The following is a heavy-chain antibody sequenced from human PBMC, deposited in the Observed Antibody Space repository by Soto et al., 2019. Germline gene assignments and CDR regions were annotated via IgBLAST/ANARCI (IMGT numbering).Heavy chain of an antibody. V-gene: IGHV1-69*02. CDR1: GGTFSSYT. CDR3: ARFGGAAPYYYGMDV. J-gene: IGHJ6*02. Sequence: QVQLVQSGAEVKKPGSSVKVSCKASGGTFSSYTISWVRQAPGQGLEWMGRIIPILGIANYAQKFQGRVTIXEDKSXXTAYMELSSLRSEDTAVYYCARFGGAAPYYYGMDVWGQGTTVTVSS. D-gene: IGHD2-15*01. CDR2: IIPILGIA.